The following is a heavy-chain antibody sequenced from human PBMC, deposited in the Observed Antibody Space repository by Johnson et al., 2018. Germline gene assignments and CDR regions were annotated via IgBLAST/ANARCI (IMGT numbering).Heavy chain of an antibody. CDR1: GFNFINYG. Sequence: VQLLESGGGVVQPGRSLRLACAASGFNFINYGMHWVRQTPGKGLEWVAVVSSDGSTQYSADSVKGRFTISRDNSRNTLYLQMNSLVAGDTAVYYCAKEDGFGSVCHNYYFYGLDGWGQGTTVTVSS. V-gene: IGHV3-30*18. J-gene: IGHJ6*02. D-gene: IGHD3-10*01. CDR3: AKEDGFGSVCHNYYFYGLDG. CDR2: VSSDGSTQ.